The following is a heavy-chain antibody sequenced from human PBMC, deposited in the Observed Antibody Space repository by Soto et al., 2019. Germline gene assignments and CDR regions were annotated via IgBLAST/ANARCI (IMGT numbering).Heavy chain of an antibody. Sequence: GSLRLSCTAAGFTFNHYGMHWVRQAPGKGLEWVAVISYDGSYKYFPDSVKGRFTISRDNSKNMVYLQMDSMRPDDTAVYYCAKDRASGSYFRSCLEDWGQGTLVSVSS. V-gene: IGHV3-30*18. CDR1: GFTFNHYG. J-gene: IGHJ4*02. CDR3: AKDRASGSYFRSCLED. CDR2: ISYDGSYK. D-gene: IGHD1-26*01.